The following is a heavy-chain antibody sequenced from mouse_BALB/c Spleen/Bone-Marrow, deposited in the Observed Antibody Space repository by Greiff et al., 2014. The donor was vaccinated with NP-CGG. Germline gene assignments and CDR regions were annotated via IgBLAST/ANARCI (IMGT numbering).Heavy chain of an antibody. CDR3: ARSGERYGAMDY. J-gene: IGHJ4*01. CDR2: ISNGGTYT. V-gene: IGHV5-4*02. D-gene: IGHD1-1*02. Sequence: EVKLQESGGGLVKPGGSLKLSCAASGFTFSDSYMFWFRQAPEKRLEWVATISNGGTYTYYPDSVKGRFTISRDNAKNNLYLQMSSLKSEDTAMYYCARSGERYGAMDYWGQGTSVTVTS. CDR1: GFTFSDSY.